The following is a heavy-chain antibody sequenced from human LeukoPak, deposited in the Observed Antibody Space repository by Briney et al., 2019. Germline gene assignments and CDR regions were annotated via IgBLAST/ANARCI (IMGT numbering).Heavy chain of an antibody. CDR3: ARYCGSENYCISY. D-gene: IGHD3-10*01. J-gene: IGHJ4*02. Sequence: SETLSLTCAVYGASFSANDWIWIRQPPGKGLEWIGEINHSGAITYKPSLKSRLTISSVTSKNQFSLKLSSVTAADTAVYYCARYCGSENYCISYWGQGTLVTVSS. CDR2: INHSGAI. V-gene: IGHV4-34*01. CDR1: GASFSAND.